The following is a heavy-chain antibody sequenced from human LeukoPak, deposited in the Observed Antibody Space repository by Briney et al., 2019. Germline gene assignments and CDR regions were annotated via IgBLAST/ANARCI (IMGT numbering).Heavy chain of an antibody. D-gene: IGHD3-10*01. Sequence: PGGSLRLSCAASGFTFSSYAMSWVRQAPGKGLEWVSAISGSGGSTYYEDSVKGRFTISRDNSKNTLYLQMNSLRAEDTAVYYCAKDIWFGELYYAFDIWGQGTMVTVSS. CDR1: GFTFSSYA. CDR3: AKDIWFGELYYAFDI. V-gene: IGHV3-23*01. CDR2: ISGSGGST. J-gene: IGHJ3*02.